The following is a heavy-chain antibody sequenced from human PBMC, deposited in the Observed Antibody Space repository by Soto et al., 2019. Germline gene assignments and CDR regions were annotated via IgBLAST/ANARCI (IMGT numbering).Heavy chain of an antibody. Sequence: TSETLSLTCTVSGGSISSGGYYWIWIRHHPGKGLEWIGYIYYSGSTYYNPSLKSRVTISVDTSKNQFSLKLSSVTAADTAVYYCARGAAAAGRFDPWGQGTLVTVSS. CDR1: GGSISSGGYY. J-gene: IGHJ5*02. CDR2: IYYSGST. D-gene: IGHD6-13*01. CDR3: ARGAAAAGRFDP. V-gene: IGHV4-31*03.